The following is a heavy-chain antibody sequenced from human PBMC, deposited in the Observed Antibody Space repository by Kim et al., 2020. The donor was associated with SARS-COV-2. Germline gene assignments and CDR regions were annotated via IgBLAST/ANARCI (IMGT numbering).Heavy chain of an antibody. CDR2: INSDGSST. CDR1: GFTFSSYW. CDR3: AREELYSGYCSSTSCYSP. J-gene: IGHJ4*02. D-gene: IGHD2-2*01. V-gene: IGHV3-74*01. Sequence: GGSLRLSCAASGFTFSSYWMHWVRQAPGKGLVWVSRINSDGSSTSYADSVKGRFTISRDNAKNTLYLQMNSLRAEDTAVYYCAREELYSGYCSSTSCYSPWGQGTLVTVSS.